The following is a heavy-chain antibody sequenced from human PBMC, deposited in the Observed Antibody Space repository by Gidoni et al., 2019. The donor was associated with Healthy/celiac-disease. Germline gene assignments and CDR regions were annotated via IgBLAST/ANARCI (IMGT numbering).Heavy chain of an antibody. CDR1: GFPFSSYS. D-gene: IGHD3-3*01. CDR2: ISRSSSNI. V-gene: IGHV3-21*01. J-gene: IGHJ4*02. CDR3: ARDHGDFYDFDY. Sequence: EVQLVESGGGLVKPGASLRLPCAASGFPFSSYSMTWVRQAPGKGLEWVSFISRSSSNIYYADSVKGRVTISRDNAKNSRYLQMNSLRAEDTAVYYCARDHGDFYDFDYWGQGTLVTVSS.